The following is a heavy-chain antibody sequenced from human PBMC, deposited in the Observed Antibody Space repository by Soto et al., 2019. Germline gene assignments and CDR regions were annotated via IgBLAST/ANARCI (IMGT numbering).Heavy chain of an antibody. J-gene: IGHJ3*02. CDR3: ASVMGARWTITIFGVVIDAFDI. Sequence: GGSLRLSCAASGFTFSSYWMSWVRQAPGKGLEWVANIKQDGSGKYYVDSVKGRFTISRDNAKNSLYLQMNSLRAEDTAVYYCASVMGARWTITIFGVVIDAFDIWGQGTMVTVSS. D-gene: IGHD3-3*01. CDR1: GFTFSSYW. CDR2: IKQDGSGK. V-gene: IGHV3-7*01.